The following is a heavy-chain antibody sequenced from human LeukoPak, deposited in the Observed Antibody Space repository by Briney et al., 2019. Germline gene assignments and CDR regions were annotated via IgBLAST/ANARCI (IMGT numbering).Heavy chain of an antibody. CDR1: GFTVSSNY. D-gene: IGHD3-22*01. V-gene: IGHV3-53*01. J-gene: IGHJ3*02. Sequence: GGSLRLSCAASGFTVSSNYMSWVRQAPGKGLEWVSVIYSGGSTYYADSVKGRFTISRDNSKNTLYLQMNSLRAEDTAVYYCARDDYYDSSGIPGAFDIWGQGTMVTVSS. CDR3: ARDDYYDSSGIPGAFDI. CDR2: IYSGGST.